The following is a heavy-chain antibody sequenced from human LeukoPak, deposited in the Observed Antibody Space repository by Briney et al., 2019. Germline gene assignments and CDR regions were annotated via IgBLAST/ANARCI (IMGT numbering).Heavy chain of an antibody. Sequence: PGGSLSLSCTVSGFTVSSNSMSWVRQAPGKGLEWVSFIFSSTHYSDSVKGRFTISRDNSKNTLFLQMNSLTAEDTAIYSCARPRLEYCSGGSCFDAFDIWGQGTMVTVSS. V-gene: IGHV3-53*01. CDR2: IFSST. CDR1: GFTVSSNS. CDR3: ARPRLEYCSGGSCFDAFDI. J-gene: IGHJ3*02. D-gene: IGHD2-15*01.